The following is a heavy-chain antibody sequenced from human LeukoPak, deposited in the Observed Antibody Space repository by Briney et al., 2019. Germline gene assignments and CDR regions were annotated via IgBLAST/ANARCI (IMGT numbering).Heavy chain of an antibody. J-gene: IGHJ4*02. CDR1: GFTFSSYA. CDR2: ISGSGGST. V-gene: IGHV3-23*01. Sequence: GGSLRLSCAASGFTFSSYAMSWVRQAPGKGLEWVSAISGSGGSTYYADSVKGRFTISRDNSKNTLYLQMNSLRAEDTAVYYCAKDSSYRGGLRWYPHLYFDYWGQGTLVTVSS. CDR3: AKDSSYRGGLRWYPHLYFDY. D-gene: IGHD4-23*01.